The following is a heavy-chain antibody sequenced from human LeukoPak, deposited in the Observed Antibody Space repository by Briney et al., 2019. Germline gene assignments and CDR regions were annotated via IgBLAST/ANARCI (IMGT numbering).Heavy chain of an antibody. Sequence: GGSPRLSCTASGFTFSSYGMHWVRQAPGKGLEWVAVVWYDGRNRDYADSVKGRFTISKDNSNNMVFLQMDRLRAEDTAVYYCARLWGGNGYSGGSLNLWGQGTLVTVSS. V-gene: IGHV3-33*01. CDR2: VWYDGRNR. J-gene: IGHJ5*02. D-gene: IGHD3-16*01. CDR3: ARLWGGNGYSGGSLNL. CDR1: GFTFSSYG.